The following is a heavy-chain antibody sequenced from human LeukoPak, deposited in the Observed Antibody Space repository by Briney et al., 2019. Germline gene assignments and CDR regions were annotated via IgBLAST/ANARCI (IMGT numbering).Heavy chain of an antibody. CDR3: ARHSSEPPLLEMATQLHSHWFDP. D-gene: IGHD5-24*01. CDR1: GGSFSGYY. J-gene: IGHJ5*02. Sequence: SETLSLTCAVYGGSFSGYYWSWIRQPPGKGLEWIGEINHSGSTNYNPSLKSRVTISVDTSKNQFSLKLSSVTAADTAVYYCARHSSEPPLLEMATQLHSHWFDPWGQGTLVTVSS. CDR2: INHSGST. V-gene: IGHV4-34*01.